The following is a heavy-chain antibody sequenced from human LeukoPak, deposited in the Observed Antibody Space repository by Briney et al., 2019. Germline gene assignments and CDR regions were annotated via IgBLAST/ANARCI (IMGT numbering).Heavy chain of an antibody. J-gene: IGHJ5*02. V-gene: IGHV1-2*06. CDR2: INPNSGGT. CDR1: GYTFTCYY. Sequence: ASVKVSCKASGYTFTCYYLHWIRQAPGQGLEWMGRINPNSGGTNYAQKFQGRVTMTRDTSISTAYMELSRLRSDDTALYYCARVSSPLQYNWFDPWGQGTLVTVSS. CDR3: ARVSSPLQYNWFDP. D-gene: IGHD1-14*01.